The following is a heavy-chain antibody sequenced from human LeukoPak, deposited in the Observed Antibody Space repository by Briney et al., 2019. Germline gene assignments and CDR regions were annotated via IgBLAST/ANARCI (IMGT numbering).Heavy chain of an antibody. CDR1: GGSFSGYY. J-gene: IGHJ4*02. Sequence: SETRALSCAVYGGSFSGYYWSWIRQPPGKGLEWIGEINHSGSTNYNPSLKSRVTISVDTSKNQFSLKLSSVTAADTAVYYCARASRGRPRCDYCGQGNLVTVSS. CDR2: INHSGST. V-gene: IGHV4-34*01. D-gene: IGHD3-10*01. CDR3: ARASRGRPRCDY.